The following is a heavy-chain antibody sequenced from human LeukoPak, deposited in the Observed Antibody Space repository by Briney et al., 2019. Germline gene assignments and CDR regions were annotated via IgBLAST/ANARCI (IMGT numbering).Heavy chain of an antibody. D-gene: IGHD1-26*01. CDR3: AKEGAGHDGRFDY. CDR2: ISWNSGGI. Sequence: PGGSLRLSCAASGFTFDDYAMHWVRQAPGKGLEWVSGISWNSGGIGYADPVKGRFTISRDNAKNSLYLQMNSLRAEDTAFYCAKEGAGHDGRFDYWGQGTLVTVSS. V-gene: IGHV3-9*01. CDR1: GFTFDDYA. J-gene: IGHJ4*02.